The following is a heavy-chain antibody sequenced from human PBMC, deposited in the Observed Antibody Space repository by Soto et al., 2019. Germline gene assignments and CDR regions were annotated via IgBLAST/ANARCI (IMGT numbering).Heavy chain of an antibody. D-gene: IGHD3-10*01. J-gene: IGHJ4*02. CDR2: IAGSSGTI. V-gene: IGHV3-48*01. CDR1: GFNLSNYV. Sequence: GGSLRLSCAASGFNLSNYVMNWVRQAPGKGLEWVSSIAGSSGTIFHADSVKGRFTISRDSAKNSLYLQMNSLRAEDTAVYYCARDYNYGSGSYYGYFDYWGQGTLVTVSS. CDR3: ARDYNYGSGSYYGYFDY.